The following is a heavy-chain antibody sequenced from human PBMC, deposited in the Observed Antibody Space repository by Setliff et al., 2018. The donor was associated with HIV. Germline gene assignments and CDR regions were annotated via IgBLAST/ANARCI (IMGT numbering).Heavy chain of an antibody. Sequence: GGSLRLSCAASGFTFSSYWINWVRQAPGKGLEWVANIKQDGSEKYYMDSVKGRFTISRDNAKNSLYLQMNSLRAEDTAVYYCARAKTSGTYYGWSYWGQGTLVTVSS. CDR3: ARAKTSGTYYGWSY. J-gene: IGHJ4*02. D-gene: IGHD1-26*01. CDR1: GFTFSSYW. CDR2: IKQDGSEK. V-gene: IGHV3-7*03.